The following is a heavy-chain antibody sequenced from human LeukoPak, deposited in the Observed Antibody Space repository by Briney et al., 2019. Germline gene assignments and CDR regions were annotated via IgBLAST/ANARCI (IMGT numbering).Heavy chain of an antibody. V-gene: IGHV4-59*01. CDR3: ASTTNWGFSTTFDY. Sequence: SETLSLTCTVPGGSISSYYWSWIRQPPGKGLEWIGYIYYSGSTNYNPSLKSRVTISVDTSKNQFSLKLSSVTAADTAVYYCASTTNWGFSTTFDYWGQGTLVTVSS. J-gene: IGHJ4*02. D-gene: IGHD7-27*01. CDR2: IYYSGST. CDR1: GGSISSYY.